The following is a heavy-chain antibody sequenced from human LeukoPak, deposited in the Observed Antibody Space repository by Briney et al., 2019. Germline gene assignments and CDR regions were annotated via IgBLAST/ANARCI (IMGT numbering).Heavy chain of an antibody. J-gene: IGHJ6*03. V-gene: IGHV1-58*02. CDR3: ARVSCSSSWFDYYYYMDV. D-gene: IGHD6-13*01. CDR2: IAVGSGNT. Sequence: GASVKVSCKASGFTFTSSAMQWVRQARGQRLEWIGWIAVGSGNTNYAQKFQERVTITRNTSISTAYMELSSLRSEDTAVYYCARVSCSSSWFDYYYYMDVWGKGTTVTVSS. CDR1: GFTFTSSA.